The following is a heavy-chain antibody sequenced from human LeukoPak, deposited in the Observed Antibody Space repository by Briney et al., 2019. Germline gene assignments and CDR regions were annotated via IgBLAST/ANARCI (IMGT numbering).Heavy chain of an antibody. CDR3: ARDIAPDPGVVVAATRSPYDY. Sequence: PGGSLRLSCAASGFTFSSYSMNWVRQAPGKGLEWVSSISSSSSCIYYADSVKGRFTISRDNAKNPLYLQMNSLRAEDTAVYYCARDIAPDPGVVVAATRSPYDYWGQGTLVTVSS. CDR1: GFTFSSYS. D-gene: IGHD2-15*01. CDR2: ISSSSSCI. V-gene: IGHV3-21*01. J-gene: IGHJ4*02.